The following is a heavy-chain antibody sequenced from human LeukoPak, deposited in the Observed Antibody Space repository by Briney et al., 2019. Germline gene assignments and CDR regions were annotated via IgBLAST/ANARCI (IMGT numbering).Heavy chain of an antibody. D-gene: IGHD3-10*01. V-gene: IGHV3-23*01. CDR3: TSPRGSGRYYYYYYMDV. CDR2: ISGSGGST. CDR1: GFTFSSYG. Sequence: GGSLRLSCAASGFTFSSYGMSWVRQAPGKGLEWVSAISGSGGSTYYADSVKGRFTISRDNSKNTLYPQMNSLRAEDTAVYYCTSPRGSGRYYYYYYMDVWGKGTTVTISS. J-gene: IGHJ6*03.